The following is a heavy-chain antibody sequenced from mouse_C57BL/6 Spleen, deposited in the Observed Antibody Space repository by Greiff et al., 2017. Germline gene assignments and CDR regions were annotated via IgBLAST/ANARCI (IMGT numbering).Heavy chain of an antibody. V-gene: IGHV1-67*01. CDR1: GYTFTDYA. J-gene: IGHJ3*01. CDR3: ANDGYPSWFAY. D-gene: IGHD2-3*01. CDR2: ISTYNGDA. Sequence: QVQLQQSGPELVRPGVSVKISCKGSGYTFTDYAMHWVKQSHAKSLEWIGVISTYNGDASYNQKFKDKATMTVDKSSSTADMELARLTSVDSAVYYYANDGYPSWFAYWGQGTLVTVSA.